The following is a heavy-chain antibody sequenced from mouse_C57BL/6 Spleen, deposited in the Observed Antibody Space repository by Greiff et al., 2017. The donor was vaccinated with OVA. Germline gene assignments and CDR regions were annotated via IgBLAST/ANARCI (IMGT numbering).Heavy chain of an antibody. Sequence: DVQLVESGGDLVKPGGSLKLSCAASGFTFSSYGMSWVRQTPDKRLEWVATISSGGSYTYYPDSVKGRFTISRDNAKNTLYLQMSSLKSEDTAMYYCASHYDYDGFAYWGQGTLVTVSA. J-gene: IGHJ3*01. CDR3: ASHYDYDGFAY. D-gene: IGHD2-4*01. V-gene: IGHV5-6*01. CDR1: GFTFSSYG. CDR2: ISSGGSYT.